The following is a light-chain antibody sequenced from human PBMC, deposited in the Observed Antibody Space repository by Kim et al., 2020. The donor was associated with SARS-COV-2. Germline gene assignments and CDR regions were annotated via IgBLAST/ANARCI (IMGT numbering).Light chain of an antibody. CDR2: SNK. Sequence: QRVTISCSGTRSNIGSNCVNWYQQLPGTTPKLVIYSNKQRPSGVPDRFSGSKSGTSASLAISGLQSEDEGTYYCATWDDSLNGPYVFGSGTKVTVL. CDR3: ATWDDSLNGPYV. J-gene: IGLJ1*01. CDR1: RSNIGSNC. V-gene: IGLV1-44*01.